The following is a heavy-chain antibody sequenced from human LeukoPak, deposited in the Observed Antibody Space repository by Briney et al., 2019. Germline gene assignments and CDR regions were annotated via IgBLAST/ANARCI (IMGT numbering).Heavy chain of an antibody. J-gene: IGHJ4*02. CDR2: ISSSSSYT. D-gene: IGHD4-17*01. Sequence: GGSLTLSCAASGFTFSDYYMIWIRQAPGKGLEWVSYISSSSSYTNYADYVKGRFTISRDNDKDSMYLQMNSLRAEDTAVYYCARGNTKGTTVTQNLYFDCWGQGTLVTVSS. V-gene: IGHV3-11*03. CDR1: GFTFSDYY. CDR3: ARGNTKGTTVTQNLYFDC.